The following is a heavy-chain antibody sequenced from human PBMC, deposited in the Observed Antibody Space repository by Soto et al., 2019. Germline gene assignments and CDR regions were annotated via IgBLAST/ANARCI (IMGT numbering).Heavy chain of an antibody. V-gene: IGHV3-30-3*01. CDR2: ISNDGSSR. J-gene: IGHJ4*02. Sequence: QVQLVESGGGVVQPGRSLRLSCAASGLTFSSYAMHWVRQAPGKGLEWVAVISNDGSSRSYADSVRGRFTISRDNSKNALYLQMNSLRAEDTALYYCAKDEYSSRSPSCDYWGQGTLVTVSS. CDR1: GLTFSSYA. D-gene: IGHD6-6*01. CDR3: AKDEYSSRSPSCDY.